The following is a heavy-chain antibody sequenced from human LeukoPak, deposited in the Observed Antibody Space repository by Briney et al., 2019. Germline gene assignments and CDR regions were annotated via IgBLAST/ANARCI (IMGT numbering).Heavy chain of an antibody. CDR3: ARYYYDSGGFLENGWFDP. Sequence: SETLSLTCTVSGASISSTGYYWSWIRQHPGKGLEWIGYIYYSGSTYYNPSLKSRATISVDTSKNQFSLKLSSVTAADTAVYYCARYYYDSGGFLENGWFDPWGQGTLVTVSS. J-gene: IGHJ5*02. V-gene: IGHV4-31*03. CDR1: GASISSTGYY. D-gene: IGHD3-10*01. CDR2: IYYSGST.